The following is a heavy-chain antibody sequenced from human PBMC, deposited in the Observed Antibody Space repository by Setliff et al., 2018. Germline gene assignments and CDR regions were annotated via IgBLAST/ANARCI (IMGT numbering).Heavy chain of an antibody. CDR1: GGSVSSSSYY. Sequence: PSETLSLTCTVSGGSVSSSSYYWNWIRRPAGKGLEWIGHIYASGRTDYNPSLQSRVSISLDTSQSQFSLRLSSVTAADTALYFCARVRNDYPYYIDSWGQGTLVTVSS. J-gene: IGHJ4*02. CDR2: IYASGRT. D-gene: IGHD4-17*01. V-gene: IGHV4-61*09. CDR3: ARVRNDYPYYIDS.